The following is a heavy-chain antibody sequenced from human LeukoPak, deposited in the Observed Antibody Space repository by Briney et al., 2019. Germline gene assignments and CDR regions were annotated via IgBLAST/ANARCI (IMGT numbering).Heavy chain of an antibody. D-gene: IGHD3-22*01. V-gene: IGHV3-66*02. Sequence: GGSLRLSXAASGFTVSSNYMNWVGQAPGKGLEWVSVSDSGGRTFYADSVKGRFTISRDNSKNTLYLQMNSLRAEDTAVYYCATGHYYDSSGLDYWGQGTLVTVSS. CDR3: ATGHYYDSSGLDY. CDR1: GFTVSSNY. J-gene: IGHJ4*02. CDR2: SDSGGRT.